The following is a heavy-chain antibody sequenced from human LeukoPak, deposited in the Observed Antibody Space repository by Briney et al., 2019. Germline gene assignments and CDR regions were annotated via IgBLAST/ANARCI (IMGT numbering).Heavy chain of an antibody. D-gene: IGHD5-12*01. CDR1: GSTFSSYE. Sequence: GGSLRLSCAASGSTFSSYEMNWVRQAPGKGLEWVSYISSSGSTIYYADSVKGRFTISRDNAKNSLYLQMNSLRAEDTAVYYCARTMTDIVATIYDYWGQGTLVTVSS. J-gene: IGHJ4*02. CDR3: ARTMTDIVATIYDY. V-gene: IGHV3-48*03. CDR2: ISSSGSTI.